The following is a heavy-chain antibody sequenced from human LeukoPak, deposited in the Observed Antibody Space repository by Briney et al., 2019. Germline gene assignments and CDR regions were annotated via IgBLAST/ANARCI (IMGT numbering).Heavy chain of an antibody. J-gene: IGHJ4*02. V-gene: IGHV4-34*01. D-gene: IGHD4-11*01. CDR1: GGSFSGYY. CDR2: INHSGST. Sequence: KPSETLSLTCAVYGGSFSGYYWSWIRQPPGKGLEWIGEINHSGSTNYNPSLKSRVTISVDTSKNQFSPKLSSVTAADTAVYYCARGLSMTTPLYFDYWGQGTLVTVSS. CDR3: ARGLSMTTPLYFDY.